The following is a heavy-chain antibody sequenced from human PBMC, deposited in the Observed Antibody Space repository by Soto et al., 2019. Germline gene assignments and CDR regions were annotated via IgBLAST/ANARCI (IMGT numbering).Heavy chain of an antibody. Sequence: EVQLVETGGGLIQPGGSLRLSCAASGFTVSNTYMTWVRQPPGKGLECVSVIYTAGGTNYADSVKGRFIISRDNSKNTLYLQMNSLRAEDTAVYYCDRALPVAKGGFDPWGQGTLVTVSS. J-gene: IGHJ5*02. V-gene: IGHV3-53*02. CDR2: IYTAGGT. CDR1: GFTVSNTY. CDR3: DRALPVAKGGFDP. D-gene: IGHD2-2*01.